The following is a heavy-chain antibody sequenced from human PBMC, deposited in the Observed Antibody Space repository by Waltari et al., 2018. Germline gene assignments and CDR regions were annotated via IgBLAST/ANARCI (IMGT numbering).Heavy chain of an antibody. CDR2: ISGSGGST. CDR1: GFSFSSYA. D-gene: IGHD3-10*01. Sequence: EVQLLESGGGLVQPGGSLRLSCAASGFSFSSYAMSWFRPAPGKGLEWVSAISGSGGSTYYADAVKGRFTISRDNSKNTLYLQMNSLRAEDTAVYYCAISTALHYYGSGTGFDYWGQGTLVTVSS. CDR3: AISTALHYYGSGTGFDY. V-gene: IGHV3-23*01. J-gene: IGHJ4*02.